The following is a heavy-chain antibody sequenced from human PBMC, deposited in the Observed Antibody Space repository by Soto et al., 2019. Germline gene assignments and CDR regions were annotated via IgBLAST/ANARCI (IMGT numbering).Heavy chain of an antibody. V-gene: IGHV4-61*01. CDR1: GGSVSSGSYS. Sequence: VQLQESGPGLVKPSETLSLTCTVSGGSVSSGSYSWSWIRQPPGKGLEWIGYIYNSGGTNYNPSLESRVTISVDTSKNQFSMKLSSVTAADTAVYYCARVGVRLGRIAARPQADPYYYAMDVWGQGTTVTVSS. J-gene: IGHJ6*02. CDR2: IYNSGGT. D-gene: IGHD6-6*01. CDR3: ARVGVRLGRIAARPQADPYYYAMDV.